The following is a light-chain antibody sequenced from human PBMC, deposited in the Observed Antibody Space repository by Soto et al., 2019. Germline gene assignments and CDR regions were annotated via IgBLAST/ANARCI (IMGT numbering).Light chain of an antibody. CDR1: SSNIGIST. CDR3: AAWDDSLNGPV. CDR2: SNN. J-gene: IGLJ3*02. Sequence: QSVLTQPPSASGTPGQRVTISCSGSSSNIGISTVSWYQQLPGTAPKLLIYSNNQRPSGVPDRFSGSKSGTSASLAISGLQSEDEADYYCAAWDDSLNGPVFGGGTKVTVL. V-gene: IGLV1-44*01.